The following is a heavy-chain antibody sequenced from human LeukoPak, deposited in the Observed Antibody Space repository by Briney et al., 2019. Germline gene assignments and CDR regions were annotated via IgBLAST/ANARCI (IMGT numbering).Heavy chain of an antibody. D-gene: IGHD5-12*01. CDR1: GGSFSGYY. CDR3: ARPGYSGYDSPAEARYYFDY. J-gene: IGHJ4*02. V-gene: IGHV4-34*01. CDR2: INHSGST. Sequence: SETLSLTCAVYGGSFSGYYWSWIRQPPGKGLEWIGEINHSGSTNYNPSLKSRVTISVDTSKNQFSLKLSSVTAADTAVYYCARPGYSGYDSPAEARYYFDYWGQGTLVTVSS.